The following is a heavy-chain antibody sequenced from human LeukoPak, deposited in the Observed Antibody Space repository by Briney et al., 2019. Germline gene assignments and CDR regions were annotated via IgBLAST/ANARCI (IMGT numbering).Heavy chain of an antibody. D-gene: IGHD3-22*01. V-gene: IGHV3-23*01. J-gene: IGHJ5*02. CDR1: GFTFSSYA. Sequence: PGGSLRLSCAASGFTFSSYAMSWVRQAPGKGLEWVSAISGSGGSTYYADSVKGRFTISRDNSKNTLYLQMNSLRAEDTAVYCCAKGSYDSSGYLDWFDPWGQGTLVTVSS. CDR2: ISGSGGST. CDR3: AKGSYDSSGYLDWFDP.